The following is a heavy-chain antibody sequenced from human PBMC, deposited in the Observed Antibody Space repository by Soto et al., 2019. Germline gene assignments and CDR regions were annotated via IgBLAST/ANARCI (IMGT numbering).Heavy chain of an antibody. V-gene: IGHV4-34*01. J-gene: IGHJ4*02. Sequence: SETLSVTCAVYGGSFSGYYWSWIRQPPGKGLEWIGEINHSGSTNYNPSLKSRVTISVDTSKNQFSLKLSSVTAADTAVYYCARDSMATNDYWGQGTLVTVSS. D-gene: IGHD5-12*01. CDR3: ARDSMATNDY. CDR1: GGSFSGYY. CDR2: INHSGST.